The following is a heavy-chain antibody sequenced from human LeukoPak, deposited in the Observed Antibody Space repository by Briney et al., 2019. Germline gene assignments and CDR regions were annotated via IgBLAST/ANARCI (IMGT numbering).Heavy chain of an antibody. Sequence: SETLSLTCAVYGGSFSGYYWSWIRQPPRKGLEWIGEINHSGSTNYNPSLKSRVTISVDTSKNQFSLKLSSVTAADTAVYYCASRDYYYGMDVWGQGTTVTVSS. CDR3: ASRDYYYGMDV. J-gene: IGHJ6*02. CDR2: INHSGST. V-gene: IGHV4-34*01. CDR1: GGSFSGYY.